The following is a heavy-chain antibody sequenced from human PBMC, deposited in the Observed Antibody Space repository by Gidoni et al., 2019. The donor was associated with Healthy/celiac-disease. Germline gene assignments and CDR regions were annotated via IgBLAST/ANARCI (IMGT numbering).Heavy chain of an antibody. Sequence: EVQLVQSGAAVTKPGVSLTISCKGYGYSFTSYWIGWVRQMPGKGLEWMGIIYPGDSDTRYSPSFQGQVTISADKSISTAYLQWSSLKASDTAMYYCARIIAVAGIGGLAHIWGQGTMVTVSS. D-gene: IGHD6-19*01. CDR3: ARIIAVAGIGGLAHI. V-gene: IGHV5-51*01. CDR2: IYPGDSDT. CDR1: GYSFTSYW. J-gene: IGHJ3*02.